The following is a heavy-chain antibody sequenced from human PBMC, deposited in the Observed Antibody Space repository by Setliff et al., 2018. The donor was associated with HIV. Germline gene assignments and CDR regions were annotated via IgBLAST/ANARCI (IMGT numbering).Heavy chain of an antibody. CDR2: IYFSGNT. J-gene: IGHJ3*02. CDR1: GGSISSSRYY. V-gene: IGHV4-39*01. D-gene: IGHD3-22*01. Sequence: SETLSLTCTVSGGSISSSRYYWGWIRQPPGKGLEWIARIYFSGNTRYNPSLKSRVTISVDTSKNQFSLKLRSVTASDTAVYYCARQPHDFDISGYYGDAFDIWGQGTMVTVSS. CDR3: ARQPHDFDISGYYGDAFDI.